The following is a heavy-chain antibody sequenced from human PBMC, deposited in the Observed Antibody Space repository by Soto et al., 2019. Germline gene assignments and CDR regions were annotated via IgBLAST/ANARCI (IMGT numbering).Heavy chain of an antibody. CDR3: ARAPVRAANGMDV. J-gene: IGHJ6*02. V-gene: IGHV3-7*03. D-gene: IGHD2-15*01. CDR2: IKQDGSEK. CDR1: GFTFSSYW. Sequence: PGGSLRLSCAASGFTFSSYWMSWVRQAPGKGLEWVTNIKQDGSEKYYVDSVKGRFTISRDNAKNSLYLQMNSLRAEDTAVYYCARAPVRAANGMDVWGQGTTVTVSS.